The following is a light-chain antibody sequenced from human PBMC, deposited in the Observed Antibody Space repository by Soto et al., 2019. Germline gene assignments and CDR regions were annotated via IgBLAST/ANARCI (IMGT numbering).Light chain of an antibody. CDR3: QQLNSYPIT. Sequence: IQMTQSPSSLSASVGYRVTITCRASQGIRNDLGWYQQKPGKDPKLLIYAASSLQSGVPSRFSSIGSGTDCTLTISSLQPEEVSTYDCQQLNSYPITVGQGTRLEIK. V-gene: IGKV1-17*01. J-gene: IGKJ5*01. CDR2: AAS. CDR1: QGIRND.